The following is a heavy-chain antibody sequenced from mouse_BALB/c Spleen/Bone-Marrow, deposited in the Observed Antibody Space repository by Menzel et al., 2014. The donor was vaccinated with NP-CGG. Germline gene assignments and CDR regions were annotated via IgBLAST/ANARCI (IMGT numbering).Heavy chain of an antibody. D-gene: IGHD1-1*01. V-gene: IGHV14-3*02. J-gene: IGHJ3*01. CDR2: MDPANGNT. CDR1: GFNIKDIY. Sequence: EAKLTESGAELVKPGASVKLSCTASGFNIKDIYMHWVKQRPEQRLEWIGRMDPANGNTKYDPQFQGKATITADKPSDTAYLEPRSLTCEDTAVYYCAMYFYGSSLFAYRGQATLVTVSA. CDR3: AMYFYGSSLFAY.